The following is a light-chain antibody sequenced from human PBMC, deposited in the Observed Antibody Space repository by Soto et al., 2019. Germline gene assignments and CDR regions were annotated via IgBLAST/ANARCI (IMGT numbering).Light chain of an antibody. J-gene: IGLJ2*01. CDR2: DVS. CDR3: SSYTCSSTIVV. V-gene: IGLV2-14*01. CDR1: SNDVGGYDY. Sequence: QSALTQPASVSGSPGQSITISCTGTSNDVGGYDYVSWYQQHPGKAPKLMMYDVSHRPSGVSNRFSASTSGNAASLTISGLQAEDEADYYCSSYTCSSTIVVFGGGTK.